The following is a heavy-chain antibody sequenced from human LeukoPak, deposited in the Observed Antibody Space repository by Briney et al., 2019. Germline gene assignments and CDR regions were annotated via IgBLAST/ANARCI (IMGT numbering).Heavy chain of an antibody. V-gene: IGHV4-59*01. D-gene: IGHD5-24*01. CDR2: IYYSGST. Sequence: PSETLSLTCTVSGGSISSYYWSWIRQPPGKGLEWIGYIYYSGSTNHNPSLKSRVTISVDTSKNQFSLKLSSVTAADTAVYYCARGERNSEYFQHWGQGTLVTVSS. CDR3: ARGERNSEYFQH. CDR1: GGSISSYY. J-gene: IGHJ1*01.